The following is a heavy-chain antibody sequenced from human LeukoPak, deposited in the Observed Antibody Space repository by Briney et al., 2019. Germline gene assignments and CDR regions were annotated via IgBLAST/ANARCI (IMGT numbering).Heavy chain of an antibody. V-gene: IGHV3-23*01. D-gene: IGHD3-10*01. Sequence: PGGSLRLSCAASGFTFSSYAMSWVRQAPGKGLECVSAISGSGGSTYYADSVKGRFTISRDNSKNTLYLQMNSLRAEDTAVYYCAKGMEYYYGSGSYPDIWGQGTMVTVSS. CDR2: ISGSGGST. J-gene: IGHJ3*02. CDR3: AKGMEYYYGSGSYPDI. CDR1: GFTFSSYA.